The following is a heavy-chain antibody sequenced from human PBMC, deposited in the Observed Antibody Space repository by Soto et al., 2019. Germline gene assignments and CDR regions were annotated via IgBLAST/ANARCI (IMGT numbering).Heavy chain of an antibody. CDR3: ARTVLRFLEWSPADYYYYGMDV. D-gene: IGHD3-3*01. CDR1: GGSISSYY. Sequence: SETLSLTCTVSGGSISSYYWSWIRQPPGKGLEWIGYIYYSGSTNYNPSHKSRVTISVDTSKNQFSLKLSSVTAADTAVYYCARTVLRFLEWSPADYYYYGMDVWGQGTTVTVSS. V-gene: IGHV4-59*01. J-gene: IGHJ6*02. CDR2: IYYSGST.